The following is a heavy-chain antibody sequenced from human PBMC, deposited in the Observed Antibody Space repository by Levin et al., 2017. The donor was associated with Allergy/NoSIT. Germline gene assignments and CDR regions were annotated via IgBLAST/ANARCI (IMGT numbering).Heavy chain of an antibody. CDR2: ISTSGDRT. Sequence: GGSLRLSCAASGVTFTDYAMSWVRQAPGKGLEWVSGISTSGDRTFYADSVKGRFVSSRDTSKNTLYLQMNSLRAEDTAVYYCAKGKRAYVANEYLPPLFFFDCWGQGSLVTVSS. J-gene: IGHJ4*02. CDR1: GVTFTDYA. D-gene: IGHD6-6*01. CDR3: AKGKRAYVANEYLPPLFFFDC. V-gene: IGHV3-23*01.